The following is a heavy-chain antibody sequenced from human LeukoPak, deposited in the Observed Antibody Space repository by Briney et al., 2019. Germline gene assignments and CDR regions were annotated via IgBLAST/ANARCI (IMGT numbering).Heavy chain of an antibody. V-gene: IGHV4-61*02. CDR2: IYTSGST. J-gene: IGHJ4*02. CDR3: ARDRAGASTDYFDY. Sequence: SQTLSLTCAVSGGSISSGGYSWSWIRQPAGKGLEWIGRIYTSGSTNYNPSLKSRVTMSVDTPKNQFSLKLSSVTAADTAVYYCARDRAGASTDYFDYWGQGTLVTVSS. D-gene: IGHD3-10*01. CDR1: GGSISSGGYS.